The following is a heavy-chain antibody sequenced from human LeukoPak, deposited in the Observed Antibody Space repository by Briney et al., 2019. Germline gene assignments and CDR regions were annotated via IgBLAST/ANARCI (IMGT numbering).Heavy chain of an antibody. CDR2: IYYSGST. Sequence: PSETLSLTCTVSGGSISSYYWTWIRQPPGKGLEWIGYIYYSGSTNYNPSLKSRVTISVDTSKNQFSLKLSSVTAADTAVYYCARHPSSYYYDSSDRRGRDAFDIWGQGTMVAVSS. D-gene: IGHD3-22*01. CDR3: ARHPSSYYYDSSDRRGRDAFDI. V-gene: IGHV4-59*08. J-gene: IGHJ3*02. CDR1: GGSISSYY.